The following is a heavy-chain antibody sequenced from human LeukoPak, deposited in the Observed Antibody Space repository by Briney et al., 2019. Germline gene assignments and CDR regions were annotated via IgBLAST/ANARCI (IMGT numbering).Heavy chain of an antibody. CDR3: AKVLVIVGATHFDY. CDR2: ISGSGGST. V-gene: IGHV3-23*01. J-gene: IGHJ4*02. Sequence: VRLAPGKGLEWVSAISGSGGSTYYADSVKGRFTISRDNSKNTLYLQMNSLRAEDTAVYYCAKVLVIVGATHFDYWGQGTLVTISS. D-gene: IGHD1-26*01.